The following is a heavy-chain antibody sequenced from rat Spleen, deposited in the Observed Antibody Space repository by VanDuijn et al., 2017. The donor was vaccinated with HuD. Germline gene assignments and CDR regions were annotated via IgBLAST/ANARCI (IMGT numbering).Heavy chain of an antibody. D-gene: IGHD1-11*01. CDR3: ARHTYGGFEAFDY. CDR1: GFTLTRYH. V-gene: IGHV2-72*01. Sequence: QVQLKESGPGLVQPSQTLSLTCTVSGFTLTRYHVHWVRQPPGKSLVWMGTIWAGGGINYNSAVQSRLSISRDTSKSQVFLRMNSLQPEDTGTYYCARHTYGGFEAFDYWGQGVMVTVSS. J-gene: IGHJ2*01. CDR2: IWAGGGI.